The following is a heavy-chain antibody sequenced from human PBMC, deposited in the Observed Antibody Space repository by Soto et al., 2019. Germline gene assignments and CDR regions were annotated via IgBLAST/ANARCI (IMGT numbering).Heavy chain of an antibody. CDR3: ARGDPMFDY. V-gene: IGHV4-34*01. CDR1: GGSFSGYY. J-gene: IGHJ4*02. CDR2: INHSGST. Sequence: SETLSLTCAVYGGSFSGYYWSWIRQPPGKGLEWIGEINHSGSTNYNPSLKSRVTISVDTSKNQFSLKLSSVTAADTAVYYCARGDPMFDYWGQGTLVTVSS.